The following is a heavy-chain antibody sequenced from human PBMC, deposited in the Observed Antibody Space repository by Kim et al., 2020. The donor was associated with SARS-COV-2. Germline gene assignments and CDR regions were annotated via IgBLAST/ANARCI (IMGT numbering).Heavy chain of an antibody. D-gene: IGHD3-9*01. CDR2: IKSKTDGGTT. Sequence: GGSLRLSCAASGFTFSNAWMSWVRQAPGKGLEWVGRIKSKTDGGTTDYAAPVKGRFTISRDDSKNTLYLQMNSLKTEDTAVYYCTTELHFDWLLYYLDYWGQGTLVTVSS. V-gene: IGHV3-15*01. CDR3: TTELHFDWLLYYLDY. J-gene: IGHJ4*02. CDR1: GFTFSNAW.